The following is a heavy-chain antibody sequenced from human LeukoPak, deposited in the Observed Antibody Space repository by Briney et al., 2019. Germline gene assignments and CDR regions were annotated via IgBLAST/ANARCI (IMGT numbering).Heavy chain of an antibody. V-gene: IGHV4-4*07. CDR1: GGSISTYY. J-gene: IGHJ4*02. CDR2: IDTSGRT. CDR3: ARALSGDLDY. Sequence: SETLSLTCTVSGGSISTYYWTCIRQPAGEGLEWIGRIDTSGRTNYNPSLKSRVTISVDTSKNQFSLKLSSVTAADTAVYYCARALSGDLDYWGQGTLVTVSS. D-gene: IGHD7-27*01.